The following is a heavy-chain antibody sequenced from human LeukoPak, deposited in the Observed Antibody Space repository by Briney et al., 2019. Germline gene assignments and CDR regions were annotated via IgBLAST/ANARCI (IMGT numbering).Heavy chain of an antibody. CDR2: IYPGDSET. CDR3: ARLNLWFGEGGWFDP. D-gene: IGHD3-10*01. V-gene: IGHV5-51*01. J-gene: IGHJ5*02. Sequence: GESLKISCKGSGYSFTSYWIGWVRQMPGKGRDWMGIIYPGDSETRYSPSFQGQVTISADKSINTAYLQWSSLKASDTAIYYCARLNLWFGEGGWFDPWGQGTVVTVSS. CDR1: GYSFTSYW.